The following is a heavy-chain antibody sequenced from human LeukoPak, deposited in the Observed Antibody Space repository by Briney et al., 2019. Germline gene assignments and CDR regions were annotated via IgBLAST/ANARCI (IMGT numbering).Heavy chain of an antibody. CDR1: GFTFSSYS. J-gene: IGHJ6*02. CDR3: ARDGPPDFISGSYYSSYYYGMDV. CDR2: ISSSSSYI. Sequence: PGGSLRLSCAASGFTFSSYSMNWVRQAPGKGLEWVSSISSSSSYIYYADSVKGRFTISRDNAKNSLYLQMNSLRAEDTAVYYCARDGPPDFISGSYYSSYYYGMDVWGQGTTVTVSS. D-gene: IGHD3-10*01. V-gene: IGHV3-21*01.